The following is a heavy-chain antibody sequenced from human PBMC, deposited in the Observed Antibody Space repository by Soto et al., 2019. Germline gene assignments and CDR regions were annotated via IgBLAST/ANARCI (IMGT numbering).Heavy chain of an antibody. J-gene: IGHJ4*02. CDR2: IHPADSDT. CDR3: ARSRTYGGNSFDY. D-gene: IGHD2-15*01. Sequence: PGESLKISCSTSGYSFTSYWNGWVRQMPGKGLEWMGTIHPADSDTRYSPSFQGQVTISADKSISTAYLQWSSLKASDTAIYYCARSRTYGGNSFDYWGQGTLVTVYS. CDR1: GYSFTSYW. V-gene: IGHV5-51*01.